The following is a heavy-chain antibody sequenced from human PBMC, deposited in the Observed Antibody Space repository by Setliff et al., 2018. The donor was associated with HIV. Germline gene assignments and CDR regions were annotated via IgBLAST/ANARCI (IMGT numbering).Heavy chain of an antibody. CDR1: GGSTDGGSYY. Sequence: PSETLSLTCTVSGGSTDGGSYYWAWIRQPPGKGLEWIGSMYYTGSTYYNPSLKSRDTISIDTSKNQFSLKLNSVTAADTAMYYCAREDYYYYGMDVWGQGTTVTVSS. V-gene: IGHV4-39*02. CDR3: AREDYYYYGMDV. J-gene: IGHJ6*02. CDR2: MYYTGST.